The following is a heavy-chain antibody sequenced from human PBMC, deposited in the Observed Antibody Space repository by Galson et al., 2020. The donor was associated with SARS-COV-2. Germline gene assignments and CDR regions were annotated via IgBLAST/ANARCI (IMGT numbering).Heavy chain of an antibody. CDR1: GFTFSSYA. J-gene: IGHJ3*02. D-gene: IGHD3-10*01. CDR2: ISYDGSNK. Sequence: GESLKISCAASGFTFSSYAMHWVRQAPGKGLAWVAVISYDGSNKYYADSVKGRFTISRDNSKNTLYLQMNSLRAEDTAVYYCARVPRGSVAFDIWGQGTMVTVSS. V-gene: IGHV3-30*04. CDR3: ARVPRGSVAFDI.